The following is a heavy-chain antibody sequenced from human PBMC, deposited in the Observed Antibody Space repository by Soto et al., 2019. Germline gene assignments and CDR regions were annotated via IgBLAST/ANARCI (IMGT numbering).Heavy chain of an antibody. CDR1: SGSISNSEW. CDR3: AGRIGSRPA. Sequence: QVRLQESGLVLVKPSETLSLTCAVTSGSISNSEWWTWVRQPPGKGLEWIGEVHQRGSNNFNPSLKSRVTISIDKSENHFSLRLSSVTAAETAVYYCAGRIGSRPAWGQGTLVTVSS. CDR2: VHQRGSN. D-gene: IGHD6-13*01. V-gene: IGHV4-4*02. J-gene: IGHJ4*02.